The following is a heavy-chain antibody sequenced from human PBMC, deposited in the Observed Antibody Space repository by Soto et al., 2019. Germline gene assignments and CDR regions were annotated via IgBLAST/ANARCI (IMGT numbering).Heavy chain of an antibody. CDR2: IYHSGST. D-gene: IGHD1-7*01. J-gene: IGHJ4*02. CDR1: GGSISSSNW. CDR3: ARVRYENWNYTREIDY. V-gene: IGHV4-4*02. Sequence: QVQLQESGPGLVKPSGTLSLTCAVSGGSISSSNWWSWVRQPPGKGLEWTGEIYHSGSTNYNPSLKSRVTISVDKSKNQLSLKPRSLNAADTAVYYCARVRYENWNYTREIDYWGQGTLVTVSS.